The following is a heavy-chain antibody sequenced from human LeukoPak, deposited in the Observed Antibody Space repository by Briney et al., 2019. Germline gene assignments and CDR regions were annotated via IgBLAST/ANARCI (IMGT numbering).Heavy chain of an antibody. CDR2: INEDGSIT. J-gene: IGHJ4*02. D-gene: IGHD1-26*01. CDR3: GRDLGGRSGY. Sequence: PGGSLRLSCAVSGFTFRTYWMHWVRQVPGEGLVWVSRINEDGSITNYADSVKGRFSISRDNAKNTLYLQMNSLRAEDTAVYYCGRDLGGRSGYWGQGTLLTVSS. CDR1: GFTFRTYW. V-gene: IGHV3-74*01.